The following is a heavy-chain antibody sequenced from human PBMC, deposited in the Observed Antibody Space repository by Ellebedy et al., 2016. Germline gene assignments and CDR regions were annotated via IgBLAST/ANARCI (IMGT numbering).Heavy chain of an antibody. CDR3: ATEGPSYDPNSGYPDQFDY. CDR2: IYPGDPDI. Sequence: GGSLRLSXQGSGYTFSKFWIGWVRQKPGKGLEWVGIIYPGDPDIRYSPSFKGQVIISADKSTSTAYLQWSSLKASDTAVYYCATEGPSYDPNSGYPDQFDYWGQGTLVIVSS. V-gene: IGHV5-51*01. J-gene: IGHJ4*02. D-gene: IGHD3-22*01. CDR1: GYTFSKFW.